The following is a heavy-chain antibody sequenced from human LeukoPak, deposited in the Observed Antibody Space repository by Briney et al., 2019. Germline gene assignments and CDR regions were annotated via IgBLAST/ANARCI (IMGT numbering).Heavy chain of an antibody. CDR3: ARDAPAGEKPEYFFDY. CDR2: IGRGIR. V-gene: IGHV3-48*04. J-gene: IGHJ4*02. CDR1: GFTFSTCS. Sequence: PGGSLRLSCVGSGFTFSTCSMNWVRQAPGKGLEWVSHIGRGIRYADSVEGRFTISRDNAKNSVYLQMNSLRAEDTAVYYCARDAPAGEKPEYFFDYWGQGTLVTVSS.